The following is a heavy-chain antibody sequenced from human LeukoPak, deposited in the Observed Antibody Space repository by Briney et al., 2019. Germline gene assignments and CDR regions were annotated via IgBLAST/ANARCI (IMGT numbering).Heavy chain of an antibody. Sequence: PGGSLRLSCVASGFTFSDYYMSWIRQAPGKGLEWVSYISSSSTYTNYADSVKGRFTISRDNAKNSLYLQMNSLRGEDTAVYYCARAWKYYDSSGYFDYWGQGTLVTVSS. J-gene: IGHJ4*02. CDR1: GFTFSDYY. V-gene: IGHV3-11*05. D-gene: IGHD3-22*01. CDR2: ISSSSTYT. CDR3: ARAWKYYDSSGYFDY.